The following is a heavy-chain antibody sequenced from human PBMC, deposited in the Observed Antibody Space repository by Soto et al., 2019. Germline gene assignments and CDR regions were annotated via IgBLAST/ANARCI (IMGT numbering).Heavy chain of an antibody. CDR2: IYYSGSN. Sequence: QVQLQESGPGLVKPSQTLSLTCTVSGGSISSGGYYWSWIRQHPGKGLEWIGYIYYSGSNYYNPSLKSRVTISVDTSKNQFSLKLSSVTAADTAVYYCARAELLWFGELLYNWYFDLWGRGTLVTVSS. CDR1: GGSISSGGYY. J-gene: IGHJ2*01. D-gene: IGHD3-10*01. CDR3: ARAELLWFGELLYNWYFDL. V-gene: IGHV4-31*03.